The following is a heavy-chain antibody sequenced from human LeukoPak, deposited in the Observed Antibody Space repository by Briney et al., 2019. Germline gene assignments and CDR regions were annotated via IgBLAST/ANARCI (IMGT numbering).Heavy chain of an antibody. V-gene: IGHV1-46*01. CDR2: INPSGGST. CDR1: GYSFTTYY. D-gene: IGHD2-2*01. J-gene: IGHJ5*02. Sequence: ASVKVSCKASGYSFTTYYIHWVRQAPGQGLEWMGVINPSGGSTSFAQKFQARLTMTRDTSTSAVYMELSGLSSEDTAVYYCAREIVVVPSAMGFDPWGQGTLVTVSS. CDR3: AREIVVVPSAMGFDP.